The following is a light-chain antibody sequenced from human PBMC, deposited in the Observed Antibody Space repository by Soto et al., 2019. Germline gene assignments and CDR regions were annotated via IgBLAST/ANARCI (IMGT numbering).Light chain of an antibody. CDR1: SSDVGSYNL. CDR2: EGS. CDR3: CSYAGSSNVV. V-gene: IGLV2-23*01. Sequence: QSALTKPASVSGSPGQSITISCTGTSSDVGSYNLVSWYQQHPVKAPKLMIYEGSKRPSGVSNRFSGSKSGNTASLTIAGLQAEYDAYYYCCSYAGSSNVVFGGGTKLTVL. J-gene: IGLJ2*01.